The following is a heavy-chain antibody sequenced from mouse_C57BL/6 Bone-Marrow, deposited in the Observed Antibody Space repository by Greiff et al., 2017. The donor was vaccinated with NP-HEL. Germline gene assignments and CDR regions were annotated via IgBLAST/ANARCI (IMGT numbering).Heavy chain of an antibody. Sequence: EVHLVESGGGLVQPGGSLSLSCAASGFTFTDYYMSWVRQPPGKALEWLGFIRNKANGYTTEYSASVKGRFTISRDNSQSILYLQMNALRAEDSATYYCARGWLLPYYYAMDYWGQGTSVTVSS. CDR1: GFTFTDYY. CDR3: ARGWLLPYYYAMDY. CDR2: IRNKANGYTT. V-gene: IGHV7-3*01. J-gene: IGHJ4*01. D-gene: IGHD2-3*01.